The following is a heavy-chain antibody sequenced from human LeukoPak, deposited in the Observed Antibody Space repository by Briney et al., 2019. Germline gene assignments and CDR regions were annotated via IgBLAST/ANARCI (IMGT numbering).Heavy chain of an antibody. Sequence: ASVKVSCKASGYTFTSYGISWVRQAPGQGLERMGWISAYNGNTNYAQKLQGRVTMTTDTSTSTAYMELRSLRSDDTAVYYCARDQHYDILTGYYYYGMDVWGKGTTVTVSS. CDR3: ARDQHYDILTGYYYYGMDV. J-gene: IGHJ6*04. CDR2: ISAYNGNT. D-gene: IGHD3-9*01. CDR1: GYTFTSYG. V-gene: IGHV1-18*04.